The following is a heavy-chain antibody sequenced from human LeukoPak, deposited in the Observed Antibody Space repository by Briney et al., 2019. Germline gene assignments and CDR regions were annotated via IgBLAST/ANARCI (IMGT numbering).Heavy chain of an antibody. CDR1: GFTFSSYG. Sequence: GGSLRLSCAASGFTFSSYGMHWVRQAPGKGLEWVAVISYDGSNKYYADSVKGRFTISRDNSKNTLYLQMNSLRAEDTAVYYCAKPVTETYYYDSSGYYNYWGQGTLVTVSS. D-gene: IGHD3-22*01. CDR2: ISYDGSNK. V-gene: IGHV3-30*18. CDR3: AKPVTETYYYDSSGYYNY. J-gene: IGHJ4*02.